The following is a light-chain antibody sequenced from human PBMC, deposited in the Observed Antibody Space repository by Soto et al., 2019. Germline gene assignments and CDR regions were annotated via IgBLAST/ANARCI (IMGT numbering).Light chain of an antibody. V-gene: IGKV1-5*03. CDR1: QIISNW. CDR3: QQFYEYCT. CDR2: KAS. J-gene: IGKJ1*01. Sequence: DIQMTQSPSTLSASVGARVTITCRASQIISNWLAWYQQRPGKAPKLLIYKASSLESGVPSRFSGSGSGTEFALTISSLQPDDLATYYCQQFYEYCTFGQGTKVEMK.